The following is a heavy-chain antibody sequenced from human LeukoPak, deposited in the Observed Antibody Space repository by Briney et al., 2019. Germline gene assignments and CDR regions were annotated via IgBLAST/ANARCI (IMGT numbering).Heavy chain of an antibody. CDR1: GFTVSSNY. CDR3: ARAIGYGASGIDY. J-gene: IGHJ4*02. Sequence: RGSLRLSCAASGFTVSSNYMSWVRQAPGKGLEWVSVIYSGGSTYYADSVKGRFTISRDNSKNTLYLRMNSLRAEDTAVYYCARAIGYGASGIDYWGQGTLVTVSS. CDR2: IYSGGST. D-gene: IGHD5-18*01. V-gene: IGHV3-66*02.